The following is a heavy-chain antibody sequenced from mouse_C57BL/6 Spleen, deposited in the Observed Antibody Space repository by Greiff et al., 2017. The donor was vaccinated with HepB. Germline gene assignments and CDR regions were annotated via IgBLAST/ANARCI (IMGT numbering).Heavy chain of an antibody. CDR3: ARRTYGPDY. D-gene: IGHD1-1*01. V-gene: IGHV1-50*01. CDR1: GYTFTSYW. J-gene: IGHJ2*01. CDR2: IDPSDSYT. Sequence: QVQLQQPGAELVKPGASVKLSCKASGYTFTSYWIQWVKQRPGQGLEWIGEIDPSDSYTNYNQKFKGKATLTVDKSSSTAYMQLSSLTSEDSAVYYCARRTYGPDYWGQGTTLTVSS.